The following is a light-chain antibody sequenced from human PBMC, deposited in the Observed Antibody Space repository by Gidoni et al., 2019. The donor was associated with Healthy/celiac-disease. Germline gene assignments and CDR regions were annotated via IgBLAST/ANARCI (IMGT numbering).Light chain of an antibody. CDR1: QSVSSN. Sequence: EIVMTQSPATLSVSPGERATLSCRASQSVSSNLACYQQKPGQAPRHLIYGASTRATGIPARFSGSGPGTEFTLTISSLQSEDFAVYYCQQYNNWPPITFGQGTRLEIK. J-gene: IGKJ5*01. V-gene: IGKV3-15*01. CDR3: QQYNNWPPIT. CDR2: GAS.